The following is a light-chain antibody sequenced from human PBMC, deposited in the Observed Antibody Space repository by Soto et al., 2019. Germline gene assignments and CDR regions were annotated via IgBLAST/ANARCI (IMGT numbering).Light chain of an antibody. CDR1: SSDVGGYNS. Sequence: QSVLTQPRSVSGSPGQSVTVSCIGTSSDVGGYNSVSWYQEHPGKAPKLMIYDVIKRPSGVPDRFSGSKSGNTASLAISGLQPEDEADYCCAAWDDSLNEYVFGDGTKVTVL. CDR3: AAWDDSLNEYV. J-gene: IGLJ1*01. CDR2: DVI. V-gene: IGLV2-11*01.